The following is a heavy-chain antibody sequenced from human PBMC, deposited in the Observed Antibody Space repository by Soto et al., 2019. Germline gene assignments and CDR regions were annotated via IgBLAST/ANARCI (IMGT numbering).Heavy chain of an antibody. CDR3: ASVVDRSGYPGY. Sequence: QVQLVQSGAEVKKPGASLKVSCKASGYTFTSYYLHWVRQAPGQGLEWMGIINPSGGSTSYAQKFQGRVTMTRDTSTSTVYMELSSLRSEDTAVYYCASVVDRSGYPGYWGQGTMVTVSA. CDR1: GYTFTSYY. D-gene: IGHD3-22*01. J-gene: IGHJ4*02. V-gene: IGHV1-46*01. CDR2: INPSGGST.